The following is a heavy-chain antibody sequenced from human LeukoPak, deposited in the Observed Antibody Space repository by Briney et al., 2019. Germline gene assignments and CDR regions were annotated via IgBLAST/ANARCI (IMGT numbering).Heavy chain of an antibody. CDR1: AFTVSRKY. J-gene: IGHJ5*02. Sequence: GGSLRLSCAASAFTVSRKYMSWVRQAPGKGLEWVSIFYSGGSKYYAESVKGRFTISRDNSKNTLYLQMNSLRAEDTAVYYCAKDRGSYFPENWFDPWGQGTLVTVSS. CDR3: AKDRGSYFPENWFDP. CDR2: FYSGGSK. D-gene: IGHD1-26*01. V-gene: IGHV3-66*01.